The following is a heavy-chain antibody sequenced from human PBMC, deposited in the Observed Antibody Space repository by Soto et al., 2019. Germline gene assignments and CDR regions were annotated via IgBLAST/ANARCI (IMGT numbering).Heavy chain of an antibody. V-gene: IGHV3-33*01. J-gene: IGHJ4*02. Sequence: QVQLLESGGGVVQPGRSLRLSCAASGFTFSSYGMHWVRQAPGKGLEWVAVIWYDGSNKYYADSVKGRFTISRDNSKNTLYLQMNSLRAEDTAVYYCARDHVAAAENLDYWGQGTLVTVSS. CDR3: ARDHVAAAENLDY. CDR2: IWYDGSNK. D-gene: IGHD6-13*01. CDR1: GFTFSSYG.